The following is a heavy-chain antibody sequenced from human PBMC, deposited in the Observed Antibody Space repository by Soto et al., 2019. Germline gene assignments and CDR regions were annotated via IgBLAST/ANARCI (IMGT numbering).Heavy chain of an antibody. J-gene: IGHJ1*01. CDR3: AIYDSSGSRGFQH. D-gene: IGHD3-22*01. Sequence: QVQLQESGPGLVKPSQTLSLTCTVSGGSISSGAYYWSWIRQHPGKGLEWIGYIYYSGSTYYNPSLTSRVTSSVDTSKNQFSLKLSSVTAADTAVYYCAIYDSSGSRGFQHWGQGTLVTVSS. CDR1: GGSISSGAYY. CDR2: IYYSGST. V-gene: IGHV4-31*03.